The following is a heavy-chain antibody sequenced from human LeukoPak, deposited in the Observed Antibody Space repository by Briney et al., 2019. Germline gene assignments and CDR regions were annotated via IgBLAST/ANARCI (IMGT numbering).Heavy chain of an antibody. CDR2: IYTSGST. V-gene: IGHV4-61*02. D-gene: IGHD2-2*01. Sequence: SETLSLTCTVSGGSISSGSYYWSWIRQPAGKGLEWIGRIYTSGSTNYNPSLKSRVTISVDTSKNQFSLKLSSVTAADTAVYYCARETLYCRSTSCYFGDYYYYYYMDVWGKRTTVTISS. J-gene: IGHJ6*03. CDR1: GGSISSGSYY. CDR3: ARETLYCRSTSCYFGDYYYYYYMDV.